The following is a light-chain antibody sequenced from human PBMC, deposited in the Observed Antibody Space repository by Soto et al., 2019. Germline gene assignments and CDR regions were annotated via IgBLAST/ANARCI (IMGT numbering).Light chain of an antibody. Sequence: QSVLTQPPSVSGSPGQSVTISCTGTGSDVGSYNRVSWYQKPPGTAPKLMIYEVSNRPSGVPDRFSGSKSGNTASLTISGLQAEDEADYYCSSYTISSTSDVAFGGGTKLTVL. CDR2: EVS. V-gene: IGLV2-18*02. J-gene: IGLJ2*01. CDR1: GSDVGSYNR. CDR3: SSYTISSTSDVA.